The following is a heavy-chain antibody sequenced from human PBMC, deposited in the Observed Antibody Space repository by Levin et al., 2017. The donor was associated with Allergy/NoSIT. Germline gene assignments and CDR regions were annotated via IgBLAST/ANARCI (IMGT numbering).Heavy chain of an antibody. CDR3: VRAMLRRTGTSLFSGWINDAFDI. V-gene: IGHV3-72*01. D-gene: IGHD1-1*01. CDR2: TKNKANSYTT. CDR1: GFTFSDHY. J-gene: IGHJ3*02. Sequence: GGSLRLSCAASGFTFSDHYMDWVRQAPGKGLEWVGRTKNKANSYTTEYAASVKGRFTISRDDSKNSLYLQMNSLKTEDTAVYYCVRAMLRRTGTSLFSGWINDAFDIWGQGTMVTVSS.